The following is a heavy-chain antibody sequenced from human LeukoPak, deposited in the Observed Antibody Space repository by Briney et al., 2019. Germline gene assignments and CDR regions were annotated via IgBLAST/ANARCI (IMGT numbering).Heavy chain of an antibody. V-gene: IGHV3-7*01. CDR1: GFTFSSYW. J-gene: IGHJ4*02. Sequence: GGSLRLSCAASGFTFSSYWMSWVRQAPGKGLEWVANIKQDGSEKYYVDSVKGRFTISRDNAKNSLYLQMNSLRAEDTAVYYCARERYYYDSSAPLVYWGQGTLVTVSS. CDR3: ARERYYYDSSAPLVY. CDR2: IKQDGSEK. D-gene: IGHD3-22*01.